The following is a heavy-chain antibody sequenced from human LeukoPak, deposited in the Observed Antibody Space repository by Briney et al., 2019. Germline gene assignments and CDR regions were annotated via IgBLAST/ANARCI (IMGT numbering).Heavy chain of an antibody. CDR2: INPNSGGT. Sequence: ASVKVSCKASGYTFTGYYMHWVRQAPGQGLEWMGWINPNSGGTNYAQKFQGRVTMTRDTSISTAYMELRSLRSDDTAVYYCARELGYYDSSGYYYMGAFDIWGQGTMVTVSS. J-gene: IGHJ3*02. CDR3: ARELGYYDSSGYYYMGAFDI. D-gene: IGHD3-22*01. V-gene: IGHV1-2*02. CDR1: GYTFTGYY.